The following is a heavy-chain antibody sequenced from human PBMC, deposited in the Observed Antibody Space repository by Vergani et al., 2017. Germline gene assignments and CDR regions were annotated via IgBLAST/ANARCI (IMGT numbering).Heavy chain of an antibody. CDR2: INPSGGST. V-gene: IGHV1-46*01. D-gene: IGHD4-11*01. CDR1: GYTFTSYY. Sequence: QVQLVQSGAEVKKPGSSVKVSCKASGYTFTSYYMHWVRQAPGQGLEWMGIINPSGGSTSYAQKFQGRVTMTTDTSTSTAYMELRSLRSDDTAVYYCASGGYSNYDRWSDYYYYMDVWGKGTTVTVSS. J-gene: IGHJ6*03. CDR3: ASGGYSNYDRWSDYYYYMDV.